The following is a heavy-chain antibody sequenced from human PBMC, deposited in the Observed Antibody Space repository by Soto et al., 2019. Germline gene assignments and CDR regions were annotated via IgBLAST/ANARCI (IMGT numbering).Heavy chain of an antibody. V-gene: IGHV5-10-1*01. CDR2: IDPSDSYT. J-gene: IGHJ3*02. CDR1: GYSFTSYW. Sequence: GESLKISCKGSGYSFTSYWISWVRLMPGKGLEWMGRIDPSDSYTNYSPSFQGHVTISADKSISTAYLQWSSLKASDTAMYYCARLNYYDSSGYGPDIWGQGTMVTVSS. CDR3: ARLNYYDSSGYGPDI. D-gene: IGHD3-22*01.